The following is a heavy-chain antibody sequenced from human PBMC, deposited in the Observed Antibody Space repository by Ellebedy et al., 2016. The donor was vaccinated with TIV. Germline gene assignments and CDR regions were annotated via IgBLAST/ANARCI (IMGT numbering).Heavy chain of an antibody. V-gene: IGHV3-48*04. Sequence: GESLKISCAASGFTFNSYPMNWVRQAPGKGLEWVSYISASNSTLFYADSVTGRFTISRDNTKNSVYLEMNSLRPEDTAVYYCARSDEYGDYVFDSWGQGSLVIVSS. J-gene: IGHJ4*02. D-gene: IGHD4-17*01. CDR3: ARSDEYGDYVFDS. CDR2: ISASNSTL. CDR1: GFTFNSYP.